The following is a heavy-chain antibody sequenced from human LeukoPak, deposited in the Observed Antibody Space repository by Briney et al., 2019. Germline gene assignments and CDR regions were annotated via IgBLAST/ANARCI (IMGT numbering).Heavy chain of an antibody. D-gene: IGHD2-2*01. Sequence: GGSLRLSCAASGFTFSNYAMHWVRQAPGKGLEKVTVISYDGSNQYYADFVKGRFTISRDNSKNTLYLQMNSLRAEDTAVYYCAKLQSVVIPAAMLGFDYWGQGILVTVSS. J-gene: IGHJ4*02. CDR2: ISYDGSNQ. CDR1: GFTFSNYA. V-gene: IGHV3-30*04. CDR3: AKLQSVVIPAAMLGFDY.